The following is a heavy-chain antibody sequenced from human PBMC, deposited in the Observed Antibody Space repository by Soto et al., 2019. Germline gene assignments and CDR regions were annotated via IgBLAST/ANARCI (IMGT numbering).Heavy chain of an antibody. Sequence: ASVKVSCKASGYTFTRYGIHWVRQAPGQRLEWMGWINAGNGNTRYSQKFQGRVTITRDTSASTAYMELSSLRSEDTAVYYCARDPHLAGSCSSTSCYEMYNWFDPWGQGTLVTVSS. V-gene: IGHV1-3*01. CDR2: INAGNGNT. D-gene: IGHD2-2*01. J-gene: IGHJ5*02. CDR3: ARDPHLAGSCSSTSCYEMYNWFDP. CDR1: GYTFTRYG.